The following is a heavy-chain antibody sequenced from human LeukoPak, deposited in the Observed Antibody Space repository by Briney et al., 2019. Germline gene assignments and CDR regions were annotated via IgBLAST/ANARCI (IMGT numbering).Heavy chain of an antibody. CDR3: AKYKSMVRGVIILDY. V-gene: IGHV3-23*01. Sequence: GGSLRLSCAASGFTFSTYDMQWVRQAPGMGLEWVSGISGSGGSTYYADSVKGRFTISRDNSKNTLYLQMNSLRAEDTAVYYCAKYKSMVRGVIILDYWGQGTLVTVSS. D-gene: IGHD3-10*01. CDR1: GFTFSTYD. CDR2: ISGSGGST. J-gene: IGHJ4*02.